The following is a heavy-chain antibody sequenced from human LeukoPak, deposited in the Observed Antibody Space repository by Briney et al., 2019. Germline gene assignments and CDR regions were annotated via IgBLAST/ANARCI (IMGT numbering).Heavy chain of an antibody. J-gene: IGHJ3*02. Sequence: ASVKVSRKVSGYTLTELSMHWVRQAPGKGLEWMGGFDPEDGETIYAQKFQGRVTMTEDTSTDTAYMELSSLRSEDTAVYYCATDVPYYYDSSGAFDIWGQGTMVTVSS. CDR1: GYTLTELS. V-gene: IGHV1-24*01. CDR2: FDPEDGET. CDR3: ATDVPYYYDSSGAFDI. D-gene: IGHD3-22*01.